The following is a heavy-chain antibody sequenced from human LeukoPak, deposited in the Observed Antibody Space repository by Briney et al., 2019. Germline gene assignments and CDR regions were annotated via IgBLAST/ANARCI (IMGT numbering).Heavy chain of an antibody. Sequence: PGGSLRLSCAASGFTFSSYAMSWVRQAPGKGLEWVSAISGSGGSTYYADSVKGRFTISRDNSKNTLYLQMNSLRAEDTAVYYCAKDLSPPWLVPCYFDYWGQGTLVTVSS. CDR2: ISGSGGST. D-gene: IGHD6-19*01. J-gene: IGHJ4*02. CDR3: AKDLSPPWLVPCYFDY. CDR1: GFTFSSYA. V-gene: IGHV3-23*01.